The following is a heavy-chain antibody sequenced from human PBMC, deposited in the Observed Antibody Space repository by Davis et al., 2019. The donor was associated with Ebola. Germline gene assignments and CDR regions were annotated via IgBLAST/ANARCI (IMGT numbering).Heavy chain of an antibody. Sequence: MPSETLSLTCAVYGGSFSGYYWSWIRQPPGKGLEWIGEMNHSGSTNYNPSLKSRVTISVDTSKNQFSLKVTSVTAADTAVYYCATGSSARFYYYGMDVWGQGTTVTVPS. CDR2: MNHSGST. J-gene: IGHJ6*02. V-gene: IGHV4-34*01. CDR1: GGSFSGYY. CDR3: ATGSSARFYYYGMDV. D-gene: IGHD6-6*01.